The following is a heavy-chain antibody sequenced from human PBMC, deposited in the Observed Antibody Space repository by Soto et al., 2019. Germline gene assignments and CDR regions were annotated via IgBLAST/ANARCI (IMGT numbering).Heavy chain of an antibody. CDR2: IYSGGST. V-gene: IGHV3-66*01. CDR1: GFTVSSNY. Sequence: EVQLVESGGGLVQPGGSLRLSCAASGFTVSSNYMSWVRQAPGKGLEWVSVIYSGGSTYYADSVKGRFTISRDNSKNTLYLQMNSLRAEDTAVYYCARAPPSGSGSHDAFDIWGQGTMVTVSS. D-gene: IGHD3-10*01. J-gene: IGHJ3*02. CDR3: ARAPPSGSGSHDAFDI.